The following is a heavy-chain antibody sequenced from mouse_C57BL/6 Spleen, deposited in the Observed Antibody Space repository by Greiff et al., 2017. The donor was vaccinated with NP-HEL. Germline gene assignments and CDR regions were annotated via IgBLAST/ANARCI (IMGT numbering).Heavy chain of an antibody. J-gene: IGHJ1*03. Sequence: VKLMESGPGLVAPSQSLSITCTVSGFSLTSYGVSWVRQPPGKGLEWLGVIWGDGSTNYHSALISRLSISKDNSKSQVFLKLNSLQTDDTATYYCASPTVVATYWYFDVWGTGTTVTVSS. D-gene: IGHD1-1*01. CDR2: IWGDGST. V-gene: IGHV2-3*01. CDR3: ASPTVVATYWYFDV. CDR1: GFSLTSYG.